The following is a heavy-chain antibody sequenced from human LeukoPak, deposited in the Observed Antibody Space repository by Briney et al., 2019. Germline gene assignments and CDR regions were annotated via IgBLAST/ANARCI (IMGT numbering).Heavy chain of an antibody. V-gene: IGHV3-30*03. CDR1: GFTFSSYS. J-gene: IGHJ4*02. Sequence: GGSLRLSCAASGFTFSSYSMNWVRQAPGKGLEWVAVISYDGSNKYHADSVKGRFTISRDNSKNTLYLQMNSLRAEDTAVYYCLAKGFDYWGQGTLVTVSS. CDR2: ISYDGSNK. CDR3: LAKGFDY.